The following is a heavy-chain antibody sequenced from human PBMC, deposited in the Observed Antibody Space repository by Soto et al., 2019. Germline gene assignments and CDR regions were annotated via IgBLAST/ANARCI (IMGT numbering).Heavy chain of an antibody. CDR3: ARLGITMVRAPIGPFDY. V-gene: IGHV3-33*01. CDR1: GFTFSSYG. D-gene: IGHD3-10*01. J-gene: IGHJ4*02. CDR2: IWYDGSNK. Sequence: GGSLRLSCAASGFTFSSYGMHWVRQAPGKGLEWVAVIWYDGSNKYYADSVKGRFTISRDNSKNTLYLQMNSLRAEDTAVYYCARLGITMVRAPIGPFDYWGQGTLVTVPQ.